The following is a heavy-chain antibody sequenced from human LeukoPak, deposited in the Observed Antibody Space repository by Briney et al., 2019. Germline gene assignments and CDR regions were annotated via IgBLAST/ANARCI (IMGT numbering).Heavy chain of an antibody. CDR1: GGSISSSNW. D-gene: IGHD2-8*01. CDR3: ARGYCTNAVCSLGPTQA. V-gene: IGHV4-4*02. Sequence: SETLSLTCTVSGGSISSSNWWSCVRQPPGKGLEWIGEIYHSGSTNYNPSLKSRVTISVDTSKNQFSLKLSSVTAADTAVYYCARGYCTNAVCSLGPTQAWGQGTLVTVSS. J-gene: IGHJ4*02. CDR2: IYHSGST.